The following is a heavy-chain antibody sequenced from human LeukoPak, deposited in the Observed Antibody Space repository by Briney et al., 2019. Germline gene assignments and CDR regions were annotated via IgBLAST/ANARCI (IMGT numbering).Heavy chain of an antibody. CDR2: ISGSGGST. V-gene: IGHV3-23*01. CDR1: GFTFSSYA. CDR3: ANKGEIAYCGGDCSFDY. J-gene: IGHJ4*02. Sequence: GGSLRLSCAASGFTFSSYAMSWVRQAPGKGLEWVSAISGSGGSTYYADSVKGRFTISRDNSKNTLYLQMNSLRAEDTAVYYCANKGEIAYCGGDCSFDYWGQGTLVTVSS. D-gene: IGHD2-21*02.